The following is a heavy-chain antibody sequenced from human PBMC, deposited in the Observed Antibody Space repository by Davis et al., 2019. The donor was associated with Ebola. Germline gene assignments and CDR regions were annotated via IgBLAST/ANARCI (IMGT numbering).Heavy chain of an antibody. V-gene: IGHV1-2*06. CDR2: INPNSGGT. CDR3: ARGSIVGANPDDY. D-gene: IGHD1-26*01. J-gene: IGHJ4*02. CDR1: GYTFPGYH. Sequence: VKVPSKASGYTFPGYHMHWARQAPGQGLEWMGRINPNSGGTNYAQKFQGRVTMTRDTSISTAYMELGRLRSEDTAVYYWARGSIVGANPDDYWGQGTLITVSS.